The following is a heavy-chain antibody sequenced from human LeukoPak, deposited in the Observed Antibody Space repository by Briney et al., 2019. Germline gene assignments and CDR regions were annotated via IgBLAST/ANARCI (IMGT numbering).Heavy chain of an antibody. CDR3: AKGSREWELLDAFDF. V-gene: IGHV3-23*01. CDR2: ISGSGVRT. CDR1: GFTFSSYG. D-gene: IGHD1-26*01. J-gene: IGHJ3*01. Sequence: GGSLRLSCAASGFTFSSYGMTGVRQAPGKGLEWVSGISGSGVRTDYADSVKGRFTISRDNAKNTLYLQMNSLGVEDTAVYYCAKGSREWELLDAFDFWGQGTMVTVSS.